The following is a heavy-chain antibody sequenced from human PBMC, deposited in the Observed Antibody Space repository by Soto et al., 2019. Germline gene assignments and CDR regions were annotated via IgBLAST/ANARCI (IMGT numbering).Heavy chain of an antibody. Sequence: HPGGSLRLSCAASGFTFSSYEMNWVRQAPGKGLEWVSYISSSGSTIYYADSVKGRFTISRDNAKNSLYLQMNSLRAEDTAVYYCARVGAAGMDVWGQGTTVTVSS. V-gene: IGHV3-48*03. D-gene: IGHD6-25*01. CDR1: GFTFSSYE. J-gene: IGHJ6*02. CDR3: ARVGAAGMDV. CDR2: ISSSGSTI.